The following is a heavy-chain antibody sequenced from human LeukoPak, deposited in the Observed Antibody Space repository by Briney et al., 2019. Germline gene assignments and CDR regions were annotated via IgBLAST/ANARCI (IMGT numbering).Heavy chain of an antibody. D-gene: IGHD6-19*01. J-gene: IGHJ6*02. CDR1: GGSVSSGSYY. Sequence: SETLSLTCTVSGGSVSSGSYYWSWIRQPPGKGLEWIGYIYYSGSTNYNPSLKSRVTISVDTSKNQFSLKLSSVTAADTAVYYCARLVAGTYMDVWGQGTTVTVSS. CDR2: IYYSGST. CDR3: ARLVAGTYMDV. V-gene: IGHV4-61*01.